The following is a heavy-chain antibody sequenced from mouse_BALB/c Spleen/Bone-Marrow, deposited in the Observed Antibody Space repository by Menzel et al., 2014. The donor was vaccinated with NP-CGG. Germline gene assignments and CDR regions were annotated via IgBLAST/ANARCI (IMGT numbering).Heavy chain of an antibody. CDR1: GFDFRRYW. J-gene: IGHJ2*01. CDR2: INPDSRTI. D-gene: IGHD2-1*01. CDR3: ARGNYYGNLDY. Sequence: EVMLVESGGGLVQPGGSLKLSCAASGFDFRRYWMSWVRQAPGKGLQWIGEINPDSRTINYTPSLKDKFIISRDNAKSTLYLQMSKVRSEDTALYYCARGNYYGNLDYWGQGTTLTVSS. V-gene: IGHV4-1*02.